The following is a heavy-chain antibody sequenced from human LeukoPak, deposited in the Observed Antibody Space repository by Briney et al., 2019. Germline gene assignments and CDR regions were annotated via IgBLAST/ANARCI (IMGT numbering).Heavy chain of an antibody. CDR1: GGSISSSSYY. Sequence: SETLSLTCTVSGGSISSSSYYWGWIRQPPGKGLEWIGSIYYSGSTYYNPSLKSRVTISVDTSKNQFSLKLSSVTAADTAVYYCARVTLRTYYDFWSGDKMAFDIWGQGTMVTVSS. CDR3: ARVTLRTYYDFWSGDKMAFDI. V-gene: IGHV4-39*07. CDR2: IYYSGST. D-gene: IGHD3-3*01. J-gene: IGHJ3*02.